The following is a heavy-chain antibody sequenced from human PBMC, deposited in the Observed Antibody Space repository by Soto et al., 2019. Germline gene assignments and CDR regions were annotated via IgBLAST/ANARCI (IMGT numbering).Heavy chain of an antibody. D-gene: IGHD2-15*01. CDR2: IYYSGST. J-gene: IGHJ6*02. V-gene: IGHV4-59*01. CDR1: GGSISSYY. CDR3: ARGRVNCSGGSCYFPYYCGMDV. Sequence: QVQLQESGPGLVKPSETLSLTCTVSGGSISSYYWSWIRQPPGKGLEWIGYIYYSGSTNYNPSLKSRVTISVDTSKNQFSLKLSSVTAADTAVYYCARGRVNCSGGSCYFPYYCGMDVWGQGTTVTVSS.